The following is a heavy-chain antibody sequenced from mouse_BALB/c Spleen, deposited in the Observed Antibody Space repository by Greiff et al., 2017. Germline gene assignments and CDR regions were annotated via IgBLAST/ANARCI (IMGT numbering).Heavy chain of an antibody. CDR1: GFTFTDYY. CDR3: ARDRILAY. J-gene: IGHJ3*01. V-gene: IGHV7-3*02. Sequence: EVHLVESGGGLVQPGGSLRLSCATSGFTFTDYYMSWVRQPPGKALEWLGFIRNKANGYTTEYSASVKGRFTISRDNSQSILYLQMNTLRAEDSATYYCARDRILAYWGQGTLVTVSA. CDR2: IRNKANGYTT.